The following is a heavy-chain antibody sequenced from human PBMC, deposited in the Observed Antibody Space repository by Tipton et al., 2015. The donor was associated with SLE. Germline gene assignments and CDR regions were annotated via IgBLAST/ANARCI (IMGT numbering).Heavy chain of an antibody. CDR3: ARLEGVTGYMDV. V-gene: IGHV4-59*12. CDR2: IYYSGST. J-gene: IGHJ6*03. Sequence: TLSLTCTVSGGSISSYYWSWIRQPPGKGLEWIGYIYYSGSTNYNPSLKSRLTISVDTSKNQFSLKLSSVTAADTAVYYCARLEGVTGYMDVWGKGTTVTVSS. CDR1: GGSISSYY. D-gene: IGHD3-10*01.